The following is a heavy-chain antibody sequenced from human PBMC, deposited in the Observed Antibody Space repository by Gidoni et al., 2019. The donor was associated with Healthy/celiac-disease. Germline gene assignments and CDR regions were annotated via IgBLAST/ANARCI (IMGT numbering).Heavy chain of an antibody. J-gene: IGHJ6*02. Sequence: QVQLVESGGGVVQSGVSLRLSCGASGFPFRSDGMHWVRQAPGKGLEWVAVICYDGSNKYYADSVKGRFTISRDNSKNTLYLQMNSLRAEDTAVYYCARDDDCSSTSCYSMDVWGQGTTVTVSS. D-gene: IGHD2-2*01. CDR2: ICYDGSNK. CDR3: ARDDDCSSTSCYSMDV. V-gene: IGHV3-33*08. CDR1: GFPFRSDG.